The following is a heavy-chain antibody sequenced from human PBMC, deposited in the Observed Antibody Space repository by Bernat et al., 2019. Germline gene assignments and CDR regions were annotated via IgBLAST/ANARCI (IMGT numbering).Heavy chain of an antibody. Sequence: QVQLVESGGGVVQPGRSLRLSCAASGFTFSSYAMHWVRQAPDKGLEWVAVISYDGSNKYYADSVKGRFTISRDNSKNTLYLQMNSLRAEDTAVYYCARDAIAAADYYYYMDVWGKGTTVTVSS. CDR3: ARDAIAAADYYYYMDV. CDR2: ISYDGSNK. D-gene: IGHD6-13*01. J-gene: IGHJ6*03. V-gene: IGHV3-30*01. CDR1: GFTFSSYA.